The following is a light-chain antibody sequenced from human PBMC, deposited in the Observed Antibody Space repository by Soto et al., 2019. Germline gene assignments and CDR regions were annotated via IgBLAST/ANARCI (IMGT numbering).Light chain of an antibody. Sequence: EIVLTQSPGTLSLSPGERATLSCRASQSVSSSSLAWYQQKPGQTPRLLIYGASSRATGIPDRFSGSGSGTDFTLTISRLEPEDFAVYYCHQYGSSRTFGQGTKVEVK. CDR3: HQYGSSRT. CDR2: GAS. CDR1: QSVSSSS. J-gene: IGKJ1*01. V-gene: IGKV3-20*01.